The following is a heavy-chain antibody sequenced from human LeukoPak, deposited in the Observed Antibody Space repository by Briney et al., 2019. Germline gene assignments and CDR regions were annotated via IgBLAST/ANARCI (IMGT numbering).Heavy chain of an antibody. CDR3: ARDRGIVAQFDP. CDR2: INSDGNIT. V-gene: IGHV3-74*01. D-gene: IGHD5-12*01. J-gene: IGHJ5*02. Sequence: GGSLRLSCAASGFTFGNYWMHWVRQAPGKGPVWVSRINSDGNITTYADSVKGRFAFSRDNAKNALYLEMSSLRAEDTAVYYCARDRGIVAQFDPWGQGTLVTVSS. CDR1: GFTFGNYW.